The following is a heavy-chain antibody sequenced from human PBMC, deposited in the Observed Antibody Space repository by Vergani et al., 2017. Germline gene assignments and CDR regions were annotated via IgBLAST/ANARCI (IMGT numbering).Heavy chain of an antibody. Sequence: VQLVESGGGVVQPGRSLRLSCAASGFTFSSYGMHWVRQAPGKGLEWVAVIWYDGSNKYYADSVKGRFTISRDNSKNTLYLQMNSLRAEDTAVYYCARHDKQGRAFDIWGQGTMVTVSS. D-gene: IGHD7-27*01. V-gene: IGHV3-33*01. CDR1: GFTFSSYG. CDR3: ARHDKQGRAFDI. CDR2: IWYDGSNK. J-gene: IGHJ3*02.